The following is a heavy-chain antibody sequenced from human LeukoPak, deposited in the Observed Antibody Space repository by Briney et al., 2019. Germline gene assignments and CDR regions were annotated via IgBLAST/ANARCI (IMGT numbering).Heavy chain of an antibody. J-gene: IGHJ4*02. CDR1: GYTFTSYG. CDR2: ISAYNGNT. D-gene: IGHD3-3*01. V-gene: IGHV1-18*01. Sequence: GASVKVSCKASGYTFTSYGISWVRQAPGQGLEWMGWISAYNGNTNYAQKLQGRVTMTTDTSTSTAYMELRSLRSDDTAVYYCARVAGRSLEWLWLGVDYWGQGTLVTVSS. CDR3: ARVAGRSLEWLWLGVDY.